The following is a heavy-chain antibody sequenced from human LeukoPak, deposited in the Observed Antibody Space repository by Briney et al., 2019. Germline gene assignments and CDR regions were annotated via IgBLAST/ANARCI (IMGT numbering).Heavy chain of an antibody. V-gene: IGHV3-43*02. CDR2: ISRDGGST. CDR3: AKDLKRGYSYGFGTSVVL. J-gene: IGHJ4*02. Sequence: PGGSLRLSCAASGFTFDDYAMHWVRQAPGKGLEWVSLISRDGGSTYYADSVKGRFTISRDNSKNSLYLQMNSLRTEDTALYYCAKDLKRGYSYGFGTSVVLWGQGTLVTVSS. D-gene: IGHD5-18*01. CDR1: GFTFDDYA.